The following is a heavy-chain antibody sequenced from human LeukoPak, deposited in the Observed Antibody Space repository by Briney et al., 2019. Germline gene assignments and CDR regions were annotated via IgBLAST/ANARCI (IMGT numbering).Heavy chain of an antibody. CDR3: ARGALWRGVDY. J-gene: IGHJ4*02. CDR2: ISAYNGNT. V-gene: IGHV1-18*01. CDR1: GYTFTSYG. Sequence: ASVKVSCKASGYTFTSYGISWVRQAPGQGLQWLGWISAYNGNTNYAQKLQGRVTMTTDTSTSTAYRELRSLGSDDTAVYYCARGALWRGVDYWGQGTLVTVSS. D-gene: IGHD3-3*01.